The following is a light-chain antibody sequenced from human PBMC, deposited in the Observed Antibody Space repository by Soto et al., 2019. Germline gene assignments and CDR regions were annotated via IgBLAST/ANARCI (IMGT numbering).Light chain of an antibody. CDR3: AAWDDSLSGDVV. V-gene: IGLV1-47*02. J-gene: IGLJ2*01. Sequence: QSVLTQPPSASGTPGQRVTISCSGSRSNIGSNYVYWYQQLPGTAPKLLISSNNQRPSGVPDRFSGSKSGSSASLAISGLRSEDEADYYCAAWDDSLSGDVVFGGGTKVTVL. CDR1: RSNIGSNY. CDR2: SNN.